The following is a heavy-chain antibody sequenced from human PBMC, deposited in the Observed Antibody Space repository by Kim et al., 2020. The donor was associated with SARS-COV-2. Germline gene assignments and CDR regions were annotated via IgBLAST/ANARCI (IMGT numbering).Heavy chain of an antibody. CDR1: GYTFTSYG. Sequence: ASVKVSCKASGYTFTSYGISWVRQAPGQGLEWMGWISAYNGNTNYAQKLQGRVTMTTDTSTSTAYMELRSLRSDDTAVYYCARGGCSGGSCSPLGYWGQGTLVTVSS. D-gene: IGHD2-15*01. CDR2: ISAYNGNT. CDR3: ARGGCSGGSCSPLGY. J-gene: IGHJ4*02. V-gene: IGHV1-18*01.